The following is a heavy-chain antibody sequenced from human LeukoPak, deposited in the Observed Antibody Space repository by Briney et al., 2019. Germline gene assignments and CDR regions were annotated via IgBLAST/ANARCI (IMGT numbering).Heavy chain of an antibody. V-gene: IGHV1-24*01. CDR3: ATGAVAGTWGSWYFDP. D-gene: IGHD6-19*01. CDR1: GYTLTELS. J-gene: IGHJ2*01. Sequence: ASVKVSCKVSGYTLTELSMHWVRQAPGKGLEWMGGFDPEDDETIYAQKFQGRVTMTEDTSTDTAYMELSSLRSEDTAVYYCATGAVAGTWGSWYFDPGGRAPLVTVS. CDR2: FDPEDDET.